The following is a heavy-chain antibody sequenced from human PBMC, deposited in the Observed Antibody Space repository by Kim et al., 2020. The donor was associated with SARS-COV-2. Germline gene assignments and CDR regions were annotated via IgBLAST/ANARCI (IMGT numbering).Heavy chain of an antibody. D-gene: IGHD6-6*01. CDR3: AKGPKTRPYDY. CDR1: GFTFNTYA. J-gene: IGHJ4*02. Sequence: GGSLRLSCAASGFTFNTYAMSWVRQAPGKGLEWVSAISGSGVSTYYADSVKGRFTISRDNSKNTLYLQMNSLRAEDTAIYYCAKGPKTRPYDYWGQGTLVTVSS. V-gene: IGHV3-23*01. CDR2: ISGSGVST.